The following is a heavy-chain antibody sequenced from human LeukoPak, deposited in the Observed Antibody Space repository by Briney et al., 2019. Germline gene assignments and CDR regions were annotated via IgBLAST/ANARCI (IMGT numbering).Heavy chain of an antibody. V-gene: IGHV3-30*18. CDR3: AKAGYYYSFDY. J-gene: IGHJ4*02. D-gene: IGHD3-22*01. CDR2: ISYDGTNK. CDR1: GFTFISYG. Sequence: GGSLRLSCAASGFTFISYGMHWVRQAPGKGLEWVAIISYDGTNKYYVDSVKGRFTISRDNSKNTLYLQMNSLGAEDTAVYYCAKAGYYYSFDYWGQGTLVTVSS.